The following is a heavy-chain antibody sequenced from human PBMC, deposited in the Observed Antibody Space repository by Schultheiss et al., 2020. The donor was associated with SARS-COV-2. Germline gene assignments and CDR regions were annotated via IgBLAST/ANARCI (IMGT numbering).Heavy chain of an antibody. J-gene: IGHJ6*02. CDR3: ARLGYYDFWSGYPRGGMDV. Sequence: SETLSLTCTVSGGSISSSSYYWGWIRQPPGKGLEWIGYIYYSGSTYYNPSLKSLVTISVDTSKNQFSLKLSSVTAADTAVYYCARLGYYDFWSGYPRGGMDVWGQGTTVTVSS. CDR2: IYYSGST. CDR1: GGSISSSSYY. D-gene: IGHD3-3*01. V-gene: IGHV4-39*07.